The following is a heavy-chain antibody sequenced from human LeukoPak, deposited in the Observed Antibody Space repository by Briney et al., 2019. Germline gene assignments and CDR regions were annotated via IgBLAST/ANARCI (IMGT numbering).Heavy chain of an antibody. Sequence: SETLSLTCVVYGGSFSGYYWNWIRQPPGKGLEWIGEINQSGSANYNPSLKSRVTISADTSKNQFSLKLNSVTAADTAAYYCARGVFGRFDPWGQGTLVTVSS. CDR2: INQSGSA. V-gene: IGHV4-34*01. CDR3: ARGVFGRFDP. J-gene: IGHJ5*02. CDR1: GGSFSGYY. D-gene: IGHD3-10*01.